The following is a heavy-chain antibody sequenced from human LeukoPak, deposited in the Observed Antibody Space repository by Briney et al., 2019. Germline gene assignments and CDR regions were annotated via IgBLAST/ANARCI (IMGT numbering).Heavy chain of an antibody. CDR1: GGSISSYY. D-gene: IGHD1-14*01. CDR2: IYYSGST. Sequence: SETLSLTCTVSGGSISSYYWSWIRQPPGKGPEWIGYIYYSGSTNYNPSLKSRVTISVDTSKNQFSLKLSSVTAADTAVYYCARGITGTTVDYWGQGTLVTVSS. J-gene: IGHJ4*02. CDR3: ARGITGTTVDY. V-gene: IGHV4-59*01.